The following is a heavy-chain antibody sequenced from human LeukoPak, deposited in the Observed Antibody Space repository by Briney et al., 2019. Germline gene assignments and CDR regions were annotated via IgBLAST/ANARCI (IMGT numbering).Heavy chain of an antibody. Sequence: GGSLRLSCAACGFTFSDYYMSWIRQAPGKGLEWVSYISSSGSTIYYADSVKGRFTISRDNAKNSLYLQMNSLSAEDTAVYYCAGEHEQLHFDYWGQGTLVTVSS. CDR1: GFTFSDYY. V-gene: IGHV3-11*04. CDR2: ISSSGSTI. CDR3: AGEHEQLHFDY. D-gene: IGHD6-6*01. J-gene: IGHJ4*02.